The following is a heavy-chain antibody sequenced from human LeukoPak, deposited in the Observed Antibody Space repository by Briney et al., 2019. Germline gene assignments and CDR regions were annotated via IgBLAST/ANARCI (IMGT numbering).Heavy chain of an antibody. V-gene: IGHV4-39*01. CDR3: ARYDSSGYYYFDY. CDR2: MYYTGST. CDR1: GGSITSSSYY. D-gene: IGHD3-22*01. J-gene: IGHJ4*02. Sequence: SETLSLTCTVSGGSITSSSYYWGWLRQPPGKGLEWIGSMYYTGSTYSRPSLKSRVTISVDTSKNQFSLRLSSVTAADTAVYYCARYDSSGYYYFDYWGQGTLVTVSS.